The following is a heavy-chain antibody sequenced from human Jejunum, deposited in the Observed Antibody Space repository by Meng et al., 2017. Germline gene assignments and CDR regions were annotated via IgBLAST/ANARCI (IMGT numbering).Heavy chain of an antibody. Sequence: GGSLRLSCVASGFPFSSYWMSWVRQSPGRGLELVANINQDESEKSYVDSVKGRFTISRDNAKNSFYLQMNTLRAGDTALYYCARDPGYGSFDIWGQGTLVTVSS. D-gene: IGHD5-18*01. CDR1: GFPFSSYW. CDR2: INQDESEK. CDR3: ARDPGYGSFDI. J-gene: IGHJ3*02. V-gene: IGHV3-7*01.